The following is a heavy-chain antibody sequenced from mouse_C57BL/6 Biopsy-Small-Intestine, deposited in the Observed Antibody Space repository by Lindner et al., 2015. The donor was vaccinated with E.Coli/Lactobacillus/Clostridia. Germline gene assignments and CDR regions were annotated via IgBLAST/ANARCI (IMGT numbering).Heavy chain of an antibody. J-gene: IGHJ2*01. Sequence: VQLQESGPELVKPGASVKISCKASGYSFTSYYIHWVKQRPGQGLEWIGWIYPGSGNTKYNEKFKGKATLTADTSSSTAYMQLSSLTSEDSAVYYCARGGEYYYGSSYYFDYWGQGTTLTVSS. D-gene: IGHD1-1*01. V-gene: IGHV1-66*01. CDR2: IYPGSGNT. CDR1: GYSFTSYY. CDR3: ARGGEYYYGSSYYFDY.